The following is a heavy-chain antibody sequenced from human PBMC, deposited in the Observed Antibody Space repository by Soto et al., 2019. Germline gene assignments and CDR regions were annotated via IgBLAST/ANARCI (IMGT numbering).Heavy chain of an antibody. J-gene: IGHJ6*03. Sequence: PGESLKISCKGSGYSFTSYWIGWVRQMPGKGLEWMGIIYPGDSDTRYSPSFQGQVTISADKSISTAYLQWSSLKASDTAMYYCARHLPDIVVVPAPAYYFMDFWGKGTSVIVSS. CDR3: ARHLPDIVVVPAPAYYFMDF. CDR1: GYSFTSYW. D-gene: IGHD2-2*01. V-gene: IGHV5-51*01. CDR2: IYPGDSDT.